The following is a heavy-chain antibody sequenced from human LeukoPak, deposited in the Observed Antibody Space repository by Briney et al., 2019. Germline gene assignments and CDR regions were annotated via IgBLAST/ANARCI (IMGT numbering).Heavy chain of an antibody. CDR1: GFTYSSYA. CDR3: ARDGYCSGGSCYSLDY. J-gene: IGHJ4*02. V-gene: IGHV3-30*04. CDR2: ISYDGSNK. Sequence: PGGSLRLSCAASGFTYSSYAMHWVRQAPGKGLEWVAVISYDGSNKYYADSVKGRFTISRDNSKNTRYLQMNSLRAEDTAVYYCARDGYCSGGSCYSLDYWGQGTLVTVSS. D-gene: IGHD2-15*01.